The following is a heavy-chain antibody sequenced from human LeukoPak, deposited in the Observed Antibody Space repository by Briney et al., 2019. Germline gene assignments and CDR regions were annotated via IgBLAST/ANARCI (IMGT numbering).Heavy chain of an antibody. J-gene: IGHJ4*02. CDR3: ARVYCSSTTCYGFDY. V-gene: IGHV4-59*01. Sequence: PSETLSLICTVAGGSISSYYWSWIRQPPGKGLEWIGYIYYSGNTNYNPSLTSRVTISVDTSKNQFSLKLSSVTAADTAVYYCARVYCSSTTCYGFDYWGQGTLVTVSS. CDR1: GGSISSYY. CDR2: IYYSGNT. D-gene: IGHD2-2*01.